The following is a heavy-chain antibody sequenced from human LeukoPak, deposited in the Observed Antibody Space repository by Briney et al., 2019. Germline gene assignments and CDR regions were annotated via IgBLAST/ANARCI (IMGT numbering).Heavy chain of an antibody. Sequence: GGSLRLSCAASGFTFSSYWMSWVRQAPGKGLEWVANIKQDGSEKYYVDSVKGRFTISRDNAKNSLYLQMNSLRAEDTAVYYCARDSGVRGVISDPAPDYWGQGTLVTVSS. CDR3: ARDSGVRGVISDPAPDY. V-gene: IGHV3-7*01. CDR2: IKQDGSEK. J-gene: IGHJ4*02. D-gene: IGHD3-10*01. CDR1: GFTFSSYW.